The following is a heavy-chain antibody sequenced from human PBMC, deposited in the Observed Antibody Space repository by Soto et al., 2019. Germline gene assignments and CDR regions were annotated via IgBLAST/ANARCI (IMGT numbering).Heavy chain of an antibody. Sequence: GGSLRLSCAASGFTFSSYGMHWVRQAPGKGLEWVAVIWYDGSNKYYADSVKGRFTISRDNSKNTLYLQMNSLRAEDTAVYYCARMAGRCSGGSCPYNWFDPWGQGTLVTVSS. D-gene: IGHD2-15*01. CDR1: GFTFSSYG. CDR3: ARMAGRCSGGSCPYNWFDP. CDR2: IWYDGSNK. V-gene: IGHV3-33*01. J-gene: IGHJ5*02.